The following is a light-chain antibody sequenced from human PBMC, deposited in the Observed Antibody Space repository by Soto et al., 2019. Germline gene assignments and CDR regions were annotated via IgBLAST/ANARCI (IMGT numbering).Light chain of an antibody. CDR1: SGSVSSSNY. CDR3: VLYLGNGISV. J-gene: IGLJ3*02. CDR2: STT. Sequence: QAVVTQEPSFSVSPGGTVTLTCGLKSGSVSSSNYPSWYQQTPGQPPRTVIYSTTTRSSGVPDRFSGSILGNKAALTITGAQAEDECDYYCVLYLGNGISVFGGATKLTVL. V-gene: IGLV8-61*01.